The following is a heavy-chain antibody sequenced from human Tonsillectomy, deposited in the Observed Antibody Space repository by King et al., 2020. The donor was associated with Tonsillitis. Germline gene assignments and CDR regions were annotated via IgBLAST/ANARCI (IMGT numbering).Heavy chain of an antibody. J-gene: IGHJ4*02. CDR2: IYSNGNT. CDR3: AKGNWELEY. D-gene: IGHD7-27*01. CDR1: GFTFGNYA. Sequence: VQLVESGGGLVQPGGSLRLSCTVSGFTFGNYAMSWVRQTPEKGLQWVSVIYSNGNTYYRDSVQGRFTISRDNSKNTLYLQMNSLRAEDTAIYYCAKGNWELEYWGQGTLVTVSP. V-gene: IGHV3-23*03.